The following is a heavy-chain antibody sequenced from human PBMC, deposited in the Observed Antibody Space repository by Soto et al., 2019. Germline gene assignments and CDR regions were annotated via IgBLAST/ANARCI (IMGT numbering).Heavy chain of an antibody. J-gene: IGHJ4*02. CDR2: IYYTGNT. CDR1: GGFISSGHSY. CDR3: ARGSGNYYSGRYFDY. Sequence: PSETLSLTCTVSGGFISSGHSYWTWIRQPPGKDLEFIGYIYYTGNTYYLPSLKSRVSMSIDTSKNRFSLDLSSVTAADTAFYYCARGSGNYYSGRYFDYWGQGILVTVSS. V-gene: IGHV4-30-4*01. D-gene: IGHD2-21*02.